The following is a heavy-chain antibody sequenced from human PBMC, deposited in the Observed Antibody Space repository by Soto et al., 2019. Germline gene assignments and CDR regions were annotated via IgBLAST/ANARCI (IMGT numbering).Heavy chain of an antibody. CDR3: ARVSTWAATRWAFDV. CDR2: IKQEGSEK. D-gene: IGHD3-16*01. J-gene: IGHJ3*01. CDR1: GFTFSAYW. V-gene: IGHV3-7*01. Sequence: GGSLRLSCAASGFTFSAYWMGWVRQAPGKGLEWVANIKQEGSEKYYVDSVKGRFTISRDNADNLVYLQMSSLRAEDTAPYYCARVSTWAATRWAFDVWGQGTVVTVSS.